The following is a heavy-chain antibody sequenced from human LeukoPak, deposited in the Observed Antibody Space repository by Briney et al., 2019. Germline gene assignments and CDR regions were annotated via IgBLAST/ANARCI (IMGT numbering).Heavy chain of an antibody. Sequence: KPSETLSLTCTVSGGSISSYYWSWIRQPPGKGLEWIGNIHFSGHTDYNPSLKSRVTISVDTSKNQLSLKLTSVTAADTAVYYCARDPDYSGSGMFDYWGQGTLVTVSS. D-gene: IGHD3-10*01. V-gene: IGHV4-59*12. CDR1: GGSISSYY. CDR3: ARDPDYSGSGMFDY. J-gene: IGHJ4*02. CDR2: IHFSGHT.